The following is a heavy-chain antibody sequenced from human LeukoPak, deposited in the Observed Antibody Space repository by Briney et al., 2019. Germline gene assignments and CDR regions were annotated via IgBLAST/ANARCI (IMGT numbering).Heavy chain of an antibody. CDR3: ATDDLSVDIVAM. V-gene: IGHV1-2*02. CDR1: GYTFTGYY. CDR2: INPNSGGT. J-gene: IGHJ4*02. Sequence: ASVKVSCKASGYTFTGYYMHWVRQAPGQGLEWMGWINPNSGGTNYAQKFQGRVTMTRDTSISTAYMELGRLRSDDTAVYYCATDDLSVDIVAMWGQGTLVTVSS. D-gene: IGHD5-12*01.